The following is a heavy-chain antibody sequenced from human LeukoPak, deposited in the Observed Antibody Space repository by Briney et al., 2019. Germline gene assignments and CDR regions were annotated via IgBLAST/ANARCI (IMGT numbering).Heavy chain of an antibody. J-gene: IGHJ4*02. D-gene: IGHD6-13*01. CDR1: GYTFTSYA. CDR2: INTNTGNP. V-gene: IGHV7-4-1*02. Sequence: ASVKVSCKASGYTFTSYAMNWVRQAPGQGLEWMGWINTNTGNPTYAQGLTGRFVFSLDTSVSPAYLQISSLKAEDTAVYYCARDLISSNFDYWGQGTLVTVSS. CDR3: ARDLISSNFDY.